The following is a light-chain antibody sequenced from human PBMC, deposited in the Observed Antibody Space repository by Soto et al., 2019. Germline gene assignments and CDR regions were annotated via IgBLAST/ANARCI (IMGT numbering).Light chain of an antibody. V-gene: IGKV1-5*03. CDR3: QEYNSYSYT. CDR2: KAS. J-gene: IGKJ2*01. Sequence: KQMTQSPSTLSASVGDRVTITCRASQSISSWLAWYQQKPGKAPKILIYKASSLESGVPSRFSGSGSGTEFTLTITSLQPDDFATYYCQEYNSYSYTFGQGTKLEIK. CDR1: QSISSW.